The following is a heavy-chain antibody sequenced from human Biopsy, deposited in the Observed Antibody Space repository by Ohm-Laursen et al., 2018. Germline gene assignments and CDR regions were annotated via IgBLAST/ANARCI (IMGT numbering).Heavy chain of an antibody. Sequence: SLRLSCAASGFNFDDYAMHWIRQGPGKGLEWVAGLTWNSGAIAYAGSVRGRFTISGDNAKNSLYLQMNNLTSEDTALYYCVRSLRNYDFLDSWGQGTLVSVSS. CDR3: VRSLRNYDFLDS. D-gene: IGHD3-16*01. CDR1: GFNFDDYA. J-gene: IGHJ4*02. CDR2: LTWNSGAI. V-gene: IGHV3-9*01.